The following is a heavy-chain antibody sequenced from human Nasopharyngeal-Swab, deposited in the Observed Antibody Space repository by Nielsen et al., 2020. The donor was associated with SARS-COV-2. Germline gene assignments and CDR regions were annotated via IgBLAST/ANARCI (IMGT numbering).Heavy chain of an antibody. Sequence: VRQAPGKGLEWVSVIYSGGSTYYADSVKGRFTISRDNSKNTLYLQTNSLRAEDTAVYYCARRYGSSWYFGMDVWGQGTTVTVSS. V-gene: IGHV3-66*01. J-gene: IGHJ6*02. CDR2: IYSGGST. CDR3: ARRYGSSWYFGMDV. D-gene: IGHD6-13*01.